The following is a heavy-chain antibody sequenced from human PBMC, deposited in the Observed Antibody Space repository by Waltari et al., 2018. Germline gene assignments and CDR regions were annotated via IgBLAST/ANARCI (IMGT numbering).Heavy chain of an antibody. CDR3: ARSGLYCSSTSCYKNWFDP. CDR2: IIPIFGTA. J-gene: IGHJ5*02. D-gene: IGHD2-2*02. V-gene: IGHV1-69*01. Sequence: QVQLVQSGAEVKKPGSSVTVSCKASGGTFSSYAMSWVRQGPGPGLEWMGGIIPIFGTANYAQKFQGRDTITADESTSTAYMELSSLRSEDTAVYYCARSGLYCSSTSCYKNWFDPWGQGTLVTVSS. CDR1: GGTFSSYA.